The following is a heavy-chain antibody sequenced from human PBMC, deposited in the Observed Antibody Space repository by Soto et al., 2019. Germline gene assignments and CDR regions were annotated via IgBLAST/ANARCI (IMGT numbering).Heavy chain of an antibody. J-gene: IGHJ4*02. CDR2: INPTSGGT. CDR1: GYTFAAYY. CDR3: ARDPDYGDYWRYFFDS. Sequence: QVQLVQSGAEVKKPGASVKVSCKTSGYTFAAYYIHWIRQAPGQGLEWMGWINPTSGGTVYAQNFQDRVTMTTDTSISTAYMELRRLNSDDTAVYYCARDPDYGDYWRYFFDSWGQGTPVTVSS. V-gene: IGHV1-2*02. D-gene: IGHD4-17*01.